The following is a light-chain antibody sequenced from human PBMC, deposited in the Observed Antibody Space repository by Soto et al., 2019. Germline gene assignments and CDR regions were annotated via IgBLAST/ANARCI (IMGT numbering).Light chain of an antibody. V-gene: IGKV1-17*01. Sequence: DIPMTQSPSSLSASVGHTVTITCRASQDVSSDLGWYQHKPGEAPKRLIYAASRLRGGVPSRFSGSGSGTEFTLTIGSLQPEDSATYYCLQHDSFPYTFGQGTRLEI. CDR3: LQHDSFPYT. CDR2: AAS. J-gene: IGKJ2*01. CDR1: QDVSSD.